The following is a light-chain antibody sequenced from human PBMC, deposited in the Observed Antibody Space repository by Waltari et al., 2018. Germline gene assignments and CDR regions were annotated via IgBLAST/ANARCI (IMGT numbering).Light chain of an antibody. CDR2: KAS. J-gene: IGKJ4*01. Sequence: DIQMTQSPSTLSASVGDRVTITCRASQSIGSWLAWYQQKPGKAPKLLIYKASSLESGVPSRFSGTESETEFTLTITSLQPDDFATYYCQQYNTFPLTFGGGTKVDI. CDR1: QSIGSW. CDR3: QQYNTFPLT. V-gene: IGKV1-5*03.